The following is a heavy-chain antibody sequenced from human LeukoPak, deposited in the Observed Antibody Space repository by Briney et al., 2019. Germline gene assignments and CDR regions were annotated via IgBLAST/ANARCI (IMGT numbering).Heavy chain of an antibody. J-gene: IGHJ4*02. CDR2: IYSGGST. CDR3: ARYGSGYDLIDY. V-gene: IGHV3-53*01. CDR1: GFTVSSNY. D-gene: IGHD5-12*01. Sequence: GGSLRLSCAASGFTVSSNYMSWVCQAPGKGLEWVSVIYSGGSTYYADSVKGRFTIFRDNAKNTLNLQMNSLRAEDTAVYYCARYGSGYDLIDYWGQGTLVTVSS.